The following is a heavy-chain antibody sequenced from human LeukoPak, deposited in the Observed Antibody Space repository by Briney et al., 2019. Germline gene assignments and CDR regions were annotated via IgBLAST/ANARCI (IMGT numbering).Heavy chain of an antibody. CDR1: GFSVSSNY. J-gene: IGHJ4*02. CDR2: IYSGGST. V-gene: IGHV3-66*01. Sequence: PGGSLRLFCAASGFSVSSNYMSWVRQAPGKGLERVSVIYSGGSTYYADSVKGRFTISRDNSKNTLYLQMNSLRGEDTAVYYCARDSSLGYSSSWYVWDYWGQGTLVTVSS. D-gene: IGHD6-13*01. CDR3: ARDSSLGYSSSWYVWDY.